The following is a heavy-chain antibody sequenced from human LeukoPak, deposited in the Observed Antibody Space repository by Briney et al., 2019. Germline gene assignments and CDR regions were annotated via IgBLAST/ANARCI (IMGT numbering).Heavy chain of an antibody. Sequence: GGSLRLSCAASGFSFSSYAIHWVRQDPGKGLEWVGMISYDGSNKFYGDSVKGRVTISRDNSKNTLYLHMNSLRPEDTAVYYCARDYGSGLTKGYYLDYWGQGTLVTVSS. D-gene: IGHD3-10*01. V-gene: IGHV3-30*04. CDR3: ARDYGSGLTKGYYLDY. CDR2: ISYDGSNK. CDR1: GFSFSSYA. J-gene: IGHJ4*02.